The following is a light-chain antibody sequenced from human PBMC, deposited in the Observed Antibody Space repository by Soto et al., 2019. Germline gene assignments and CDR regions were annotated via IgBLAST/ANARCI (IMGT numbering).Light chain of an antibody. V-gene: IGLV2-14*01. Sequence: QSVLTQPASVSGSPGQSITISCTGTSSDVGRYNYASWYQQHPGKAPKLIIYEVTNRPSGVSNRFSGSKSGNTASLTISGLQAEDEADYYCSSYTITNPYVFGTGTKVTVL. CDR3: SSYTITNPYV. CDR2: EVT. CDR1: SSDVGRYNY. J-gene: IGLJ1*01.